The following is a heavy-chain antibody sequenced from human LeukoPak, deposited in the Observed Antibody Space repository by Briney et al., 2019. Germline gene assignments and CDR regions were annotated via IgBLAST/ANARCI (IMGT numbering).Heavy chain of an antibody. CDR1: GFTFSSYE. V-gene: IGHV3-23*01. Sequence: GGSLRLSCAASGFTFSSYEMNWVRQAPGKGLEWVSVISGTGGRTYYADSVKGRFTISRDNSRNTLYVQMNSLRAEDTAVCYCAKTPASRFFDSRQYYFDYWGQGTLVTVSS. J-gene: IGHJ4*02. CDR2: ISGTGGRT. CDR3: AKTPASRFFDSRQYYFDY. D-gene: IGHD3-9*01.